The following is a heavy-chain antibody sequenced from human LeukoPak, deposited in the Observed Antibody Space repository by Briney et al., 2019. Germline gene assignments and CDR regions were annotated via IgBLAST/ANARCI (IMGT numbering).Heavy chain of an antibody. CDR1: GFTFSSYA. CDR3: AFKLFDY. V-gene: IGHV3-23*01. J-gene: IGHJ4*02. CDR2: ISGSGYST. Sequence: GGSLRLSCAASGFTFSSYAMSWVRQAPGKGLEWVSAISGSGYSTYYADSVKGRFTISRDDSKSTLYLQMNSLRADDTALYYCAFKLFDYWGLGALVTVSS.